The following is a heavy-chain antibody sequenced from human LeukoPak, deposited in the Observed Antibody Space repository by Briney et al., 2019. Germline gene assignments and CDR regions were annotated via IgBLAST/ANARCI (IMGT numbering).Heavy chain of an antibody. CDR2: ISGSGDGA. D-gene: IGHD5-18*01. V-gene: IGHV3-23*01. J-gene: IGHJ6*03. CDR1: GFTFSRYD. CDR3: ARDRIQLWPIYYCYMDV. Sequence: PGGSLRLSCAASGFTFSRYDMSWVRQAPGKGLEWVSVISGSGDGAYYADSVKGRFTISRDNSKNSLYLQMNSLRAEDTAVYYCARDRIQLWPIYYCYMDVWGKGTTVTVSS.